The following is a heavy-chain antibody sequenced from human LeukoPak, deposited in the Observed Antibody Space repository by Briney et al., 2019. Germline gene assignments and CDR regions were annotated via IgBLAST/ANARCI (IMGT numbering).Heavy chain of an antibody. D-gene: IGHD4-11*01. Sequence: SETLSLTCAVYGGSFSGYYWSWIRQPPGKGLEWIGEINHSGSTNYNPSLKSRVTVSVDTSKIQFSLKLSSVTAADTAVYYCARAMGYSFYYYYYYYMDVWGKGTTVTVSS. CDR3: ARAMGYSFYYYYYYYMDV. CDR2: INHSGST. J-gene: IGHJ6*03. CDR1: GGSFSGYY. V-gene: IGHV4-34*01.